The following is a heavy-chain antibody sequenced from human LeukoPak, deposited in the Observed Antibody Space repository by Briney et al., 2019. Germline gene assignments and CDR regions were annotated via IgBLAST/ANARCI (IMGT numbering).Heavy chain of an antibody. V-gene: IGHV3-74*01. J-gene: IGHJ4*02. Sequence: GSLRLSCAASGFDFSSNWMHWVRHAPGQGLVWVSRIKGDGVSTNYADSVKGRFTISRDIAKNTLYLQMNSLRAEDTGVYYCAKDHYWSIDYWGRGTLVTVSS. CDR3: AKDHYWSIDY. CDR1: GFDFSSNW. CDR2: IKGDGVST. D-gene: IGHD3-3*01.